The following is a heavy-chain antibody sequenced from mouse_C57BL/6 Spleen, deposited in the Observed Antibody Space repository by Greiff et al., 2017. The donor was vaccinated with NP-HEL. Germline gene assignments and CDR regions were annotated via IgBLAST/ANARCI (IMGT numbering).Heavy chain of an antibody. Sequence: QVQLQQSGAELVRPGTSVKVSCTASGYAFTNYLIEWVKQRPGQGLEWIGVINPGSGGTNYNEKFKGKATLTADKSSSTAYMQLSSLTSEDSAVYVCARSENWYYFDYWGQGTTLTVSS. D-gene: IGHD4-1*01. V-gene: IGHV1-54*01. CDR3: ARSENWYYFDY. CDR1: GYAFTNYL. J-gene: IGHJ2*01. CDR2: INPGSGGT.